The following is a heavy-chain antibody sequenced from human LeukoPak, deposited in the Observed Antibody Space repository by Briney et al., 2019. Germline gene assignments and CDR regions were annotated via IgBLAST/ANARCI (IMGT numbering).Heavy chain of an antibody. D-gene: IGHD5-18*01. V-gene: IGHV4-59*11. J-gene: IGHJ4*02. Sequence: SETLSLTCTVSGGSISGRHWSWIRQPPGKGLEWIGYIYSSGSTNYNPSLKSRVTISVDTSKNQFSLKLTSVTAADTAVYYCARGVPGDSYGYYFDYWGQGTLVTVSS. CDR1: GGSISGRH. CDR3: ARGVPGDSYGYYFDY. CDR2: IYSSGST.